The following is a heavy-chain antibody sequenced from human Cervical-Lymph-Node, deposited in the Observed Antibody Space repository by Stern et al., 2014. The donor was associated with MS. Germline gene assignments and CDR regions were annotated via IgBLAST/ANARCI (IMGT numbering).Heavy chain of an antibody. CDR3: ARDSGAGASCYNY. D-gene: IGHD5-24*01. V-gene: IGHV3-11*06. J-gene: IGHJ4*02. CDR1: GFTFSDYQ. CDR2: ISAGSRYT. Sequence: VHLVESGGGLVKPGGSLRLSCATSGFTFSDYQMAWIRQAPGKGLEWVSDISAGSRYTNYADSVRGRFTIARDNARGSLFLQIDSLRAEDTAVYFCARDSGAGASCYNYWGQGTLVAVSS.